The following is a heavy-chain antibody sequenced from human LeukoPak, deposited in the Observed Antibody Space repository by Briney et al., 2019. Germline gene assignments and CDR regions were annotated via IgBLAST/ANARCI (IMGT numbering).Heavy chain of an antibody. D-gene: IGHD4-23*01. CDR2: IYSGGSA. V-gene: IGHV3-53*01. J-gene: IGHJ6*02. CDR1: GFTVSSNY. Sequence: GGSLRLSCAASGFTVSSNYMSWVRQAPGKGLEWVSVIYSGGSAYYADSVKGRFTISRDNSKNTLYLQMNSLRAEDTAVYYCARRAMVVTRIENYYQGMDVWGQGTSVTVSS. CDR3: ARRAMVVTRIENYYQGMDV.